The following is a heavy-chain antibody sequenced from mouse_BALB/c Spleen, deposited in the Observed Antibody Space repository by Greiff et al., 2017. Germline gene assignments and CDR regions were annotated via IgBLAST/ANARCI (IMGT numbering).Heavy chain of an antibody. CDR2: ISSGGSYT. CDR3: ARGEGDYVEGFAY. Sequence: EVQGVESGGGLVKPGGSLKLSCAASGFTFSSYAMSWVRQSPEKRLEWVAEISSGGSYTYYPDTVTGRFTISRDNAKNTLYLEMSSLRSEDTAMYYCARGEGDYVEGFAYWGQGTLVTVSA. J-gene: IGHJ3*01. D-gene: IGHD2-4*01. CDR1: GFTFSSYA. V-gene: IGHV5-9-4*01.